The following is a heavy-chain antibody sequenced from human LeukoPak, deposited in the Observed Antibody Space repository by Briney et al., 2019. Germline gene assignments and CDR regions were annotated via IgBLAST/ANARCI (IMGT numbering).Heavy chain of an antibody. J-gene: IGHJ4*02. Sequence: GGPLRLSGAASGFTFISYWMSWVRKAPGKGLGWVANIKQDGSEKYYVDSVKGRFTISRDNAKNSLYLQMNSLRAEDTAVYYCAREPVAGYSYGYWGQGTLVTVSS. CDR1: GFTFISYW. V-gene: IGHV3-7*01. CDR2: IKQDGSEK. D-gene: IGHD5-18*01. CDR3: AREPVAGYSYGY.